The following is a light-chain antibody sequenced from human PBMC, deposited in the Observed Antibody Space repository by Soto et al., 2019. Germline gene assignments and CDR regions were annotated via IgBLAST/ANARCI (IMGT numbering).Light chain of an antibody. V-gene: IGKV3-15*01. Sequence: EIVLTQSPATLSVSPGARATLSCRVTQSVSSNLAWSQQKPGQAPRLLIYGASTRATGIPSRFSGSGSGTDFTLTISSLQSEDLAVYYCQQYNNWPQWTFGEGTKVEI. CDR3: QQYNNWPQWT. CDR2: GAS. J-gene: IGKJ1*01. CDR1: QSVSSN.